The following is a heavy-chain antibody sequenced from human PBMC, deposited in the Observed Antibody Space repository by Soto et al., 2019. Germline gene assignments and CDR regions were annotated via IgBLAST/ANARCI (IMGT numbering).Heavy chain of an antibody. CDR3: DMVDVYVTPSPQDV. Sequence: QVQLVQSGAEVKKPGASVKVSCKASGYTFTRYGIGWARQAPGQGLEWMGWINTYNGNTNYAQNVQGRVTLTTDTSTSTAYMELRSMRSTDTAIYYGDMVDVYVTPSPQDVG. CDR2: INTYNGNT. V-gene: IGHV1-18*01. CDR1: GYTFTRYG. J-gene: IGHJ6*01. D-gene: IGHD2-8*01.